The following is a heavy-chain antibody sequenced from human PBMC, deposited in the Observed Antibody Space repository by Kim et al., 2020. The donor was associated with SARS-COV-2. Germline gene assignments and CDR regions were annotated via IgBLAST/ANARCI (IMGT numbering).Heavy chain of an antibody. D-gene: IGHD3-10*01. J-gene: IGHJ6*01. V-gene: IGHV1-46*01. CDR1: GYTFTDYN. CDR2: VNARGGDT. CDR3: ARDRAYGSGTYVSYGMDI. Sequence: ASVKVSCKASGYTFTDYNIHWVRLAPGQGLEWMGIVNARGGDTSYAEKFQGRVTMTRDTSTSTVYMELTSLRSEDTAIYYYARDRAYGSGTYVSYGMDIW.